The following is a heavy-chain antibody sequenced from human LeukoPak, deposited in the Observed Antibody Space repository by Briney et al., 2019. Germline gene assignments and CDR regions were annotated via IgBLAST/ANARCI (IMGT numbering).Heavy chain of an antibody. Sequence: ASVKVSCKASGYTFTSYDINWVRQATGQGLEWMGWMNPNSGNTGYAQKFQGRVTITRNTSISTAYMELSSLRSEDSAVYSCARAPSSGGNPFGGYSSYYMDVWGKGTTVTVSS. CDR1: GYTFTSYD. CDR2: MNPNSGNT. J-gene: IGHJ6*03. V-gene: IGHV1-8*03. CDR3: ARAPSSGGNPFGGYSSYYMDV. D-gene: IGHD4-23*01.